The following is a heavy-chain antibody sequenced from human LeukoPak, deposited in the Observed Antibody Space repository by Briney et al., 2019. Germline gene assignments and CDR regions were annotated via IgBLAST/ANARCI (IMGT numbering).Heavy chain of an antibody. CDR2: ISVSSSTI. J-gene: IGHJ5*02. V-gene: IGHV3-48*01. D-gene: IGHD2-2*01. CDR3: ARDCSSTPKVGYNWFDP. CDR1: GFTFSSYS. Sequence: GGSLRLSCAASGFTFSSYSMNWVRQAPGKGLEWVSYISVSSSTIYYADSVKGRFTISRDNAKNSLYLQMNSLRAEDTTVYYCARDCSSTPKVGYNWFDPWGQGTLVTVSS.